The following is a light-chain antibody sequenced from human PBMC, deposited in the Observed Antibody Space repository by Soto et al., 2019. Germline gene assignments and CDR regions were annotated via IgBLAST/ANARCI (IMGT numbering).Light chain of an antibody. CDR3: SSYTSSSTLL. CDR1: SSDVGGYNY. CDR2: EVS. V-gene: IGLV2-14*01. J-gene: IGLJ1*01. Sequence: QSALTQPASVSGSPGQSITISCTGTSSDVGGYNYVSWYQQHPGKAPKLTIYEVSNRPSGVSNRFSGSKPGNTASLTISGLQAEDEADYYCSSYTSSSTLLFGTGTKVTVL.